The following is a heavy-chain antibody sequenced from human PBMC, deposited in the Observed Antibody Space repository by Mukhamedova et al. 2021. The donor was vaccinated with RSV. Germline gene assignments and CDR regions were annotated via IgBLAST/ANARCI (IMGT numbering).Heavy chain of an antibody. CDR3: ARLHSRELPHWYFDL. Sequence: NGNTNYAKKLQGRVTMTTDTSTSTAYMELRSLTSDDTAVYYCARLHSRELPHWYFDLWGRGTLVSVSS. J-gene: IGHJ2*01. CDR2: NGNT. V-gene: IGHV1-18*01. D-gene: IGHD1-7*01.